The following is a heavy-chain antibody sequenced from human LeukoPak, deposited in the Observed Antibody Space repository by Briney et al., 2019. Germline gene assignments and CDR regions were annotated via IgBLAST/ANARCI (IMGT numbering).Heavy chain of an antibody. V-gene: IGHV1-69*04. D-gene: IGHD6-19*01. CDR1: GGTFSSYA. CDR2: IIPILGIA. J-gene: IGHJ4*02. Sequence: ASVKVSCKASGGTFSSYAISWVRQAPGQGLEWMGRIIPILGIANYAQKLQGRVTMTTDTSTSTAYMELRSLRSDDTAVYYCARAAVAVAGTPFDYWGQGTLVTVSS. CDR3: ARAAVAVAGTPFDY.